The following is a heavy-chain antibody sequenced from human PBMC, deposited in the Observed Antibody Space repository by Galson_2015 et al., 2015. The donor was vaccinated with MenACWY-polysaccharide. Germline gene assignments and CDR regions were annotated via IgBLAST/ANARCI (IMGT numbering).Heavy chain of an antibody. CDR1: GGTFSTYA. CDR2: TIPYLGST. V-gene: IGHV1-69*13. CDR3: ARSDVDIAMAVFDY. J-gene: IGHJ4*02. D-gene: IGHD5-18*01. Sequence: SVKVSCKASGGTFSTYAFSWVRQAPGQGLEWIGGTIPYLGSTNNAQKFQGRVTITADDLTSTAYMELSSLRSEDTAVYYCARSDVDIAMAVFDYWGQGTLVTVSS.